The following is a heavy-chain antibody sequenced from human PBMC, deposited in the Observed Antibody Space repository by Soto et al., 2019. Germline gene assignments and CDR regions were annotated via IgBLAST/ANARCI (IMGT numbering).Heavy chain of an antibody. D-gene: IGHD3-10*01. V-gene: IGHV4-34*01. CDR1: GRSFSGYY. Sequence: LSLTCAVNGRSFSGYYWSSIRQSPGKGLEWIGEINHSGRTNYNPSLKSRVTISVDTSKNQFSLKLSSVTAADTAVYYCARRGFTMVRGTLAYWGQGTLVTVSS. CDR3: ARRGFTMVRGTLAY. CDR2: INHSGRT. J-gene: IGHJ4*02.